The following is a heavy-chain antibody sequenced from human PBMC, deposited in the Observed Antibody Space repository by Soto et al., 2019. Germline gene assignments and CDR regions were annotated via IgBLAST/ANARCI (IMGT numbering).Heavy chain of an antibody. D-gene: IGHD2-8*02. Sequence: PSETRSLTCAVYGGSFSGYYWTWIRQPPGTGLEWIGEINHSGSTNYNPSLKSRVTISVDTSKNQFSLKLTSVTAADTAVYYCARDKITGLFDYWGQGTLVTV. CDR2: INHSGST. CDR3: ARDKITGLFDY. V-gene: IGHV4-34*01. CDR1: GGSFSGYY. J-gene: IGHJ4*02.